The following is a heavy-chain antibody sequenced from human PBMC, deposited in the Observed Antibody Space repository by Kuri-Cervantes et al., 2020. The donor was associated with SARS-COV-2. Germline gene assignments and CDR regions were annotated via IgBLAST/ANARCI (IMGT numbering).Heavy chain of an antibody. Sequence: GGSLRLSCAASGFTFSSYDMHWVRQATGKGLEWVSAIGTAGDTYYPGSVKGRFTISRENAKNSLYLQMNSLRAGDTAVYYCARTVPVDTAMVTGYYYGMDVWGQGTTVTVSS. J-gene: IGHJ6*02. V-gene: IGHV3-13*01. CDR2: IGTAGDT. D-gene: IGHD5-18*01. CDR1: GFTFSSYD. CDR3: ARTVPVDTAMVTGYYYGMDV.